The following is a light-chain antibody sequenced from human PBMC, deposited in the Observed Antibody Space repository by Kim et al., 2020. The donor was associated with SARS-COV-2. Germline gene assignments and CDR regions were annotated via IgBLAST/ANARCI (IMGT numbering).Light chain of an antibody. CDR1: QSVSNN. J-gene: IGKJ1*01. CDR3: QQYNNWPRT. Sequence: EIVMTQSPATLSVSPGERATLSCRASQSVSNNLAWFQQKAGQAPRLLIYGASIRATGIPDRFSGSGSGTEFTLTISSLQSEDFAVYYCQQYNNWPRTFGQGTKVDIK. V-gene: IGKV3-15*01. CDR2: GAS.